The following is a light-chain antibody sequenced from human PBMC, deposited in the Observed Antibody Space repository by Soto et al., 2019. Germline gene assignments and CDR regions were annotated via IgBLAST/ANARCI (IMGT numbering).Light chain of an antibody. CDR2: DAS. J-gene: IGKJ3*01. CDR1: QSVSSY. CDR3: QQRSNWPPTT. Sequence: EIVLTQSPATLSLSPGERATLSCRASQSVSSYLAWYQQKPGQAPRLLIYDASNRATGIPARFSGSGSGTDFTLTISSLEPVDFAVYYCQQRSNWPPTTFGPGTKVDIK. V-gene: IGKV3-11*01.